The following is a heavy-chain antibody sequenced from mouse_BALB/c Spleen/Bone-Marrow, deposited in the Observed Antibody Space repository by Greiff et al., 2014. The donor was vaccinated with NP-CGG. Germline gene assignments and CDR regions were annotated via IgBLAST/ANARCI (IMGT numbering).Heavy chain of an antibody. V-gene: IGHV1S41*01. Sequence: DLVKPGASVKLSCKASGYTFTSYWINWIKQRPGQGLEWIGRIPPGSGTTYYNEMFKGKATLTVDTSSTTAYIQLSSLSSEDSAVYFCARGSYYYGSSSPWFAYWGQGILVTVPA. CDR2: IPPGSGTT. D-gene: IGHD1-1*01. CDR3: ARGSYYYGSSSPWFAY. CDR1: GYTFTSYW. J-gene: IGHJ3*01.